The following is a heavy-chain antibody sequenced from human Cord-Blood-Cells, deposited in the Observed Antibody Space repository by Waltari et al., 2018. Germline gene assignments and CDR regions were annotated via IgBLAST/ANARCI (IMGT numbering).Heavy chain of an antibody. V-gene: IGHV1-69*06. Sequence: KKPGSSVTVSCKASGGTFTSSAISWVRPAPGQGLEWMGGIIPIFGTANYAQKFQGRVTITADKSTSTAYMELSSLRSEDTAVYYCAREGYSGYSSSSWGQGTLVTVSS. J-gene: IGHJ5*02. D-gene: IGHD6-6*01. CDR1: GGTFTSSA. CDR2: IIPIFGTA. CDR3: AREGYSGYSSSS.